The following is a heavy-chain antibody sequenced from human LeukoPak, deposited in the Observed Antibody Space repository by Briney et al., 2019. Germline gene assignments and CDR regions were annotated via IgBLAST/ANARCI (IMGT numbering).Heavy chain of an antibody. CDR3: ARHRQYDADVFDL. D-gene: IGHD2/OR15-2a*01. CDR2: MFYSGST. J-gene: IGHJ3*01. Sequence: PSETLSLTCTVSPDSFSSSYWSWIRQPPGKGLEWIGYMFYSGSTKYNPSLKSRVTISVDTSKNQFSLRLTSVTAADTAVYYCARHRQYDADVFDLWGQGTMVIVSS. V-gene: IGHV4-59*08. CDR1: PDSFSSSY.